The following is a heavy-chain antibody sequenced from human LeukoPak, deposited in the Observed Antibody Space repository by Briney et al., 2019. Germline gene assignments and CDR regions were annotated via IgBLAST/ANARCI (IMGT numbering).Heavy chain of an antibody. J-gene: IGHJ4*02. Sequence: GGSLRLSCAASGFTFSSYAMSWVRQAPGKGLEWVSAISGSGGGTYYADSVKGRFTISRDNSKNTLYLQMNSLRAEDTAVYYCAKAPSSGWSYYFDYWGQGTPVTVSS. CDR3: AKAPSSGWSYYFDY. CDR2: ISGSGGGT. CDR1: GFTFSSYA. V-gene: IGHV3-23*01. D-gene: IGHD6-19*01.